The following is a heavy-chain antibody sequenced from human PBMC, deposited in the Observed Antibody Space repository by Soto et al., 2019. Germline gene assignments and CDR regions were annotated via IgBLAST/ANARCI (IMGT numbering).Heavy chain of an antibody. D-gene: IGHD1-20*01. V-gene: IGHV3-30-3*01. CDR3: ARGPITQTSFIDH. CDR2: ISYDGGNQ. Sequence: GGSLRLSCEASGFTFSSYPMHWVRQAPGKGLEWVTVISYDGGNQYYADSVRGRFTISRDNSKDTLYLQMHSLRSDDTAVYFCARGPITQTSFIDHWGQGALVTVSS. CDR1: GFTFSSYP. J-gene: IGHJ4*02.